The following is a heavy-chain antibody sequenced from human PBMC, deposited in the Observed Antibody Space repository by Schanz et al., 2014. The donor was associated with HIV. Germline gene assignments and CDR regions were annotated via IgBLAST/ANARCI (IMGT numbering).Heavy chain of an antibody. J-gene: IGHJ3*02. CDR3: ARDVAGCSGTSCYSDAFDI. CDR1: GFTFRSYG. D-gene: IGHD2-2*01. CDR2: TWYDGSNK. V-gene: IGHV3-33*01. Sequence: QVQLVESGGGVVQPGKSLRLSCVASGFTFRSYGMHWVRQAPGKGLEWVAVTWYDGSNKYYADSVKGRFTISRDNSKNTLFLQMNSLRAEDTAVYFCARDVAGCSGTSCYSDAFDIWGQGTLVTVSS.